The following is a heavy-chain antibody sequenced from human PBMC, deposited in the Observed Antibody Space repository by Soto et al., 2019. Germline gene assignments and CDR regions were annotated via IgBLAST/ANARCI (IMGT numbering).Heavy chain of an antibody. J-gene: IGHJ4*02. V-gene: IGHV1-18*01. CDR3: ARDPPLVAAAGTAAFDS. D-gene: IGHD6-13*01. CDR1: GYTFTSYG. Sequence: ASVKVSCKASGYTFTSYGISWVRQAPGQGLEWMGWISAYNGNTNYAQKLQGRVTMTTDTSTSTAYMELRSLRSDDTAVNYCARDPPLVAAAGTAAFDSWGQGTLVTVSS. CDR2: ISAYNGNT.